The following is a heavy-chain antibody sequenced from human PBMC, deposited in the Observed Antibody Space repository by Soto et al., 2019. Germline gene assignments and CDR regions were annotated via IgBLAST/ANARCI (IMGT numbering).Heavy chain of an antibody. CDR3: ARDLYGDYKKEYYFDY. Sequence: GGSLRLSCAASGFSFSSYRMNWVRQAPGKGLEWVSSISSSSSYIYYADSVKGRFTISRDNAKNSLYLQMNSLRAEDTAVYYCARDLYGDYKKEYYFDYWGRGTLVTVSS. CDR2: ISSSSSYI. CDR1: GFSFSSYR. V-gene: IGHV3-21*01. D-gene: IGHD4-17*01. J-gene: IGHJ4*02.